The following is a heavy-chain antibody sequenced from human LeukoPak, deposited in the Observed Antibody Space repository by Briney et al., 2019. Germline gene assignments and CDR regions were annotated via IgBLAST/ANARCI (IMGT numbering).Heavy chain of an antibody. J-gene: IGHJ2*01. CDR3: ARDPHYDILTGYWYFDL. D-gene: IGHD3-9*01. CDR1: GYTFTSYG. Sequence: ASVKVSCKASGYTFTSYGISWVRQAPGQGLEWMGWISAYNGNTNYAQKLQGRVTMTTDTSTSTAYMELRSLRSDDTAVYYCARDPHYDILTGYWYFDLWGRGTLVTVSS. CDR2: ISAYNGNT. V-gene: IGHV1-18*01.